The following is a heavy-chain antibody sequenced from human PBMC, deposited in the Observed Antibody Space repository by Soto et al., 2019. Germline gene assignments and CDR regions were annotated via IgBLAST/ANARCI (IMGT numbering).Heavy chain of an antibody. J-gene: IGHJ4*02. Sequence: QLQLQESGPGLVKPSETLSLTCTVSGGSISSISYYWGWIRQPPGKGLEWIASIYSGGGTYHNPSLKSRITFSGDTSKNPFPLKLSSGTAADTAVYYCASSRTWHIIAYWGQGTLVPVSS. CDR1: GGSISSISYY. V-gene: IGHV4-39*01. CDR2: IYSGGGT. CDR3: ASSRTWHIIAY.